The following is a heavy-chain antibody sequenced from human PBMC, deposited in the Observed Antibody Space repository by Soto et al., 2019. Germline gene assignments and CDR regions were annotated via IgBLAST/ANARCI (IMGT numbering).Heavy chain of an antibody. CDR3: ARQRTTVVTQAYFDH. D-gene: IGHD4-17*01. CDR1: GGSITSSSCY. Sequence: PSETLSLTCTVSGGSITSSSCYWGWIRQPPGKGLEWIGGIYYSGRSYYNPSLKSRVTMSVDTSKNQFSLTLNSVTAADAAVYYCARQRTTVVTQAYFDHWGQGTLVTVSS. V-gene: IGHV4-39*01. J-gene: IGHJ4*02. CDR2: IYYSGRS.